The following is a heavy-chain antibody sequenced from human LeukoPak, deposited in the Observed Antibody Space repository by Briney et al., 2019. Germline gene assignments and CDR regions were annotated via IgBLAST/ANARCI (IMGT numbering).Heavy chain of an antibody. CDR3: ARDRYGDGFAFFDY. CDR1: GGTFSSYA. Sequence: ASVKVSCKASGGTFSSYAISWVRQAPGQGLEWMGRIIPILGIANHAQKFQGRVTITADKSTSTAYMELSSLRSEDTAIYYCARDRYGDGFAFFDYWGQGTLVTVSS. J-gene: IGHJ4*02. CDR2: IIPILGIA. D-gene: IGHD5-24*01. V-gene: IGHV1-69*04.